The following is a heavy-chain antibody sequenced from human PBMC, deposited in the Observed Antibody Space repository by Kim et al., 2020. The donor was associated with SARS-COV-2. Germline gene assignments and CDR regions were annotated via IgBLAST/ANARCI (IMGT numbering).Heavy chain of an antibody. Sequence: SVKVSCKASGGTFSSYAISWVRQAPGQGLEWMGGNIPIFGTANYAQKFQGRVTITADESTSTAYMELSSLRSEDTAVYYCARVGHYYDSSGYSGYFDYWGQGTLVTDSS. J-gene: IGHJ4*02. CDR2: NIPIFGTA. D-gene: IGHD3-22*01. CDR1: GGTFSSYA. CDR3: ARVGHYYDSSGYSGYFDY. V-gene: IGHV1-69*13.